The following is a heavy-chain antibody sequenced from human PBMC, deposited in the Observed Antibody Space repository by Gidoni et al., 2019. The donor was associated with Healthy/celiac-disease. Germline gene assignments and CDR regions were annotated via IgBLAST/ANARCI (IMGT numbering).Heavy chain of an antibody. CDR1: GFTFSSYS. D-gene: IGHD3-16*01. CDR3: ARMDDYVWGTDYGMDV. V-gene: IGHV3-48*02. Sequence: EVQLVESGGGLVQPGGSLRLSCAASGFTFSSYSMNWVRQAPGKGLEWVSYISSSSSTIYYADSVKGRFTISRDNAKNSLYLQMNSLRDEDTAVYYCARMDDYVWGTDYGMDVWGQGTTVTVSS. CDR2: ISSSSSTI. J-gene: IGHJ6*02.